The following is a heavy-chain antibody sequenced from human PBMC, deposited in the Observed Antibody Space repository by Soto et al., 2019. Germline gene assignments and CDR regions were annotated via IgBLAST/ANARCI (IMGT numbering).Heavy chain of an antibody. V-gene: IGHV1-18*01. D-gene: IGHD6-19*01. CDR2: ISAYNGNT. Sequence: QVQLVQSGAEVKKPGASVKVSCKASGYTFTSYGISWVRQAPGQGLEWMGWISAYNGNTNYAQKLQGRVTTTTDASTSTAYMELRSLGSDDTAVYYCARDSRQVAVAGIPDYFDYWGQGTLVTVSS. CDR3: ARDSRQVAVAGIPDYFDY. CDR1: GYTFTSYG. J-gene: IGHJ4*02.